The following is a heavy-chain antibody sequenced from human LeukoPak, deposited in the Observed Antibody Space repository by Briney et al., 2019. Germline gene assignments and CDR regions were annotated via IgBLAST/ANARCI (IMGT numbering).Heavy chain of an antibody. J-gene: IGHJ4*02. D-gene: IGHD2-2*01. V-gene: IGHV4-39*01. CDR2: IYYSGST. CDR1: GGSISSSSYY. CDR3: ARHSERDIVVVPAAMNFDY. Sequence: KSSETLSLTCTVSGGSISSSSYYWGWIRQPPGKGLEWIGSIYYSGSTYYNPSLKSRVTISVDTSKNQFSLKLSSVTAADTAVYYCARHSERDIVVVPAAMNFDYWGQGTLVTVSS.